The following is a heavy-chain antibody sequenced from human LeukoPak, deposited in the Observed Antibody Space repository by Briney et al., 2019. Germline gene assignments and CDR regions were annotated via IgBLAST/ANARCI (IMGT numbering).Heavy chain of an antibody. Sequence: PGGSLRLSCAASGFTFSSYGMHWVRQAPGKGLEWVAVISYDGSNKYYADSVKGRFTISRDNSKNTLYLQMNSLRAEDTAVYYCAKEFPVAGSPFDCWGQGTLVTVSS. J-gene: IGHJ4*02. CDR3: AKEFPVAGSPFDC. CDR2: ISYDGSNK. CDR1: GFTFSSYG. V-gene: IGHV3-30*18. D-gene: IGHD6-19*01.